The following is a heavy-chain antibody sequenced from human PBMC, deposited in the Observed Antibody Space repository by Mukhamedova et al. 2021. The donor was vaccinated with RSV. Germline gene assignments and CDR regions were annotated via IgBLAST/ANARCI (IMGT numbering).Heavy chain of an antibody. D-gene: IGHD1-1*01. CDR3: ARETTHRRELAY. V-gene: IGHV3-30*01. Sequence: AEYMGGRFTISRDNSENTVHLQMDSLRPEDTALYYCARETTHRRELAYWGQGTLVTVSS. J-gene: IGHJ4*02.